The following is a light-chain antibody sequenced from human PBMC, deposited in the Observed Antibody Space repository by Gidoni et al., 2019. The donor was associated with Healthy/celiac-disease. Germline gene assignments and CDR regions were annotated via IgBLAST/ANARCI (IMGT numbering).Light chain of an antibody. Sequence: QSALTLPPSASGSPGQSVTISCTGTSSDVGGYNYVSWYQQHPGKAPKLMIYEVSKRPSGVPDRFSGSKSGNTASLTVSGLQAEDEADYYCSSYAGSNILYVFGTGTKVTVL. CDR1: SSDVGGYNY. CDR2: EVS. J-gene: IGLJ1*01. V-gene: IGLV2-8*01. CDR3: SSYAGSNILYV.